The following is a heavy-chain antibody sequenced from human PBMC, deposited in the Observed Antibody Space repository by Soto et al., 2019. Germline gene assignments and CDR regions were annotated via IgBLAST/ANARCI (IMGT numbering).Heavy chain of an antibody. CDR1: GFTFSSYA. J-gene: IGHJ4*02. V-gene: IGHV3-23*01. CDR2: ISGSGGST. Sequence: GGSLRLSCAASGFTFSSYAMSWVRQAPGKGLEWVSAISGSGGSTYYADSVKGRFTISRDNSKNTLYLQMNSLRAEDTAVYYCAKEGIWDTVAAVGTESWGQGTLVTVSS. CDR3: AKEGIWDTVAAVGTES. D-gene: IGHD6-13*01.